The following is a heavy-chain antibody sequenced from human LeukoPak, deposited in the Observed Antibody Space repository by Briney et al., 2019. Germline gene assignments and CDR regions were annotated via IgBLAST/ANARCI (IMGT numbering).Heavy chain of an antibody. CDR2: ISSSLDSNI. J-gene: IGHJ4*02. V-gene: IGHV3-48*01. D-gene: IGHD3-9*01. CDR1: GFTFNVYS. CDR3: ARVEDYDILTGFDY. Sequence: PGGSLRLSCAASGFTFNVYSMNWVRQAPGKGLEWVSFISSSLDSNIYYADSVKGRFTISRDNAKNSLYLQMNSLRAEDTAVYYCARVEDYDILTGFDYWGQGTLVTVSS.